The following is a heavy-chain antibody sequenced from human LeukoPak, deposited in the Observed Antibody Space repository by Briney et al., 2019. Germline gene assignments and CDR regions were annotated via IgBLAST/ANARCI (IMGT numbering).Heavy chain of an antibody. Sequence: GASVKVSCKASGYTFTGHYLNWLRQAPGQGLEWMGRINPNSGDTKYADKFQGRVIMTRDTSTSTAYMELNGLTSDDTASYYCARDMWELPSDYYYDYWGQRSMVTVSS. CDR1: GYTFTGHY. J-gene: IGHJ4*02. D-gene: IGHD1-26*01. V-gene: IGHV1-2*06. CDR2: INPNSGDT. CDR3: ARDMWELPSDYYYDY.